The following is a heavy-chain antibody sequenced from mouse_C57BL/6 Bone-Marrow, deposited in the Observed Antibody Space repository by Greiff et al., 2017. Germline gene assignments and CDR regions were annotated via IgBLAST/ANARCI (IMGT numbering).Heavy chain of an antibody. D-gene: IGHD1-1*01. V-gene: IGHV1-64*01. CDR3: ARPFITTVVATEAY. J-gene: IGHJ3*01. CDR2: IHPNSGST. CDR1: GYTFTSYW. Sequence: VQLQQPGAELVKPGASVKLSCKASGYTFTSYWMHWVKQRPGQGLEWIGMIHPNSGSTNYTEKFKSKATLTVDKSSSTAYMQLSSLTSEDSAVYYCARPFITTVVATEAYWGQGTLVTVSA.